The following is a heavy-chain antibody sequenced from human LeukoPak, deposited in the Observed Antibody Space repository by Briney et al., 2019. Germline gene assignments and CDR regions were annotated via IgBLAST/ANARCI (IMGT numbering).Heavy chain of an antibody. D-gene: IGHD3-3*01. CDR3: ARESLTIFGVVNIDY. CDR1: GGSISTYY. CDR2: IYTTGIT. Sequence: SETLSLTCTVSGGSISTYYWSWIRQSAGKGLEYIGRIYTTGITNYNPSLKSRVTMSEDTSKNQFSLKLSSVTAADTAVYYCARESLTIFGVVNIDYWGQGTLVTVSS. J-gene: IGHJ4*02. V-gene: IGHV4-4*07.